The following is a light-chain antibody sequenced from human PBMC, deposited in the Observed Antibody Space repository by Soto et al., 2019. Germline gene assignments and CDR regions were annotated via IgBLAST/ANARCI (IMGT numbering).Light chain of an antibody. V-gene: IGKV1-5*01. J-gene: IGKJ1*01. CDR2: DAS. Sequence: DIQMTQSPSTLSASVGDTVTVTCRASQSVGGWLAWYQQKPGEAPKLLIYDASASPRGAPSRFSGSGSGTKFTLTIASLQPDDFATYYCQQYETFSGTFGPGTKV. CDR1: QSVGGW. CDR3: QQYETFSGT.